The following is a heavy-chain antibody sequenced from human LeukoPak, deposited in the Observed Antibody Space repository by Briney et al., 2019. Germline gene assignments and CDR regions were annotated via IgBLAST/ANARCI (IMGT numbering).Heavy chain of an antibody. D-gene: IGHD2-2*01. V-gene: IGHV3-30*02. J-gene: IGHJ4*02. CDR2: IQYDGSKK. Sequence: GGSLRLSCVASGFTFSSNGMHWVRQAPGKGLEWVTFIQYDGSKKYYADSVKGRFTISRDNAKNSLYLQMNSLRAEDTAVYYCARENCSSTSCYASVIDYWGQGTLVTVSS. CDR3: ARENCSSTSCYASVIDY. CDR1: GFTFSSNG.